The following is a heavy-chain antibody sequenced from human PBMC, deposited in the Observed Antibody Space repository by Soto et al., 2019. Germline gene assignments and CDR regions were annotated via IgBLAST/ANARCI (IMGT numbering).Heavy chain of an antibody. Sequence: ASVKVSCKASGGTFSSYTISWVRQAPGQGLEWMGRIIPILGIANYAQKFQGRVTITADKSTSTAYMELSSLRSEDTAVYYCARGGSGYDRYYYYYMDVWGKGTTVTVSS. D-gene: IGHD5-12*01. CDR1: GGTFSSYT. V-gene: IGHV1-69*02. CDR3: ARGGSGYDRYYYYYMDV. J-gene: IGHJ6*03. CDR2: IIPILGIA.